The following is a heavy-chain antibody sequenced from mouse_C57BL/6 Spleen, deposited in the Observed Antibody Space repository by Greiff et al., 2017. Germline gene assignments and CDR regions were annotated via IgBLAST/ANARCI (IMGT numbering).Heavy chain of an antibody. CDR2: IRPNSGST. CDR3: ARLEYYGSYYYAMDY. D-gene: IGHD1-1*01. Sequence: QVQLQQPGAELVKPGASVKLSCKASGYTFTSYWMHWVKQRPGQGLEWIGMIRPNSGSTNYNEKFKSKATLTVDKSSSTAYMQLSSLTSEDSAVYYCARLEYYGSYYYAMDYWGQGTSVTVSS. J-gene: IGHJ4*01. V-gene: IGHV1-64*01. CDR1: GYTFTSYW.